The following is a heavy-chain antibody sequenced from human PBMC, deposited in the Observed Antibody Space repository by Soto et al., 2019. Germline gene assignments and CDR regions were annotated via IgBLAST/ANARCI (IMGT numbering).Heavy chain of an antibody. Sequence: SETLSLTCTVSGGSISSGGYYWSWIRQHPGKGLEWIGYIYYSGSTYYNPSLKSRVTISVDTSKNQFSLKLSSVTAADTAVYYCARETYDFDTFWFDPWGQGTLVTVSS. V-gene: IGHV4-31*03. CDR2: IYYSGST. D-gene: IGHD3-3*01. CDR3: ARETYDFDTFWFDP. J-gene: IGHJ5*02. CDR1: GGSISSGGYY.